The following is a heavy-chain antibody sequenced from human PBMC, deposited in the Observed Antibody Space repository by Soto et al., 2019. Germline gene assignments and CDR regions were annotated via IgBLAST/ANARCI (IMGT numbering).Heavy chain of an antibody. CDR2: INPNSGGT. J-gene: IGHJ4*02. V-gene: IGHV1-2*04. CDR3: AKGSSGWYVNVDY. Sequence: ASVKVSCKASGYTFTGYYMHWVRQAPGQGLEWMGWINPNSGGTNYAQKFQGWVTMTRDTSISTAYMELSRLRSDDTAVYYCAKGSSGWYVNVDYWGQGTLVTHSS. CDR1: GYTFTGYY. D-gene: IGHD6-19*01.